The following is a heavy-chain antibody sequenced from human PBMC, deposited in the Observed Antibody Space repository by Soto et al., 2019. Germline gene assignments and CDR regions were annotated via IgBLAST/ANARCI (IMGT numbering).Heavy chain of an antibody. Sequence: GQSLKISCTASRYIFTSSWLACVRQMPGKGLERMGIIYPGDSDTRYSPSFQDQVTISADRSIRTAYLHWSSLKASDTAMYYCAREGGYCSSTSRQGIDYWGQGTLVTVSS. CDR2: IYPGDSDT. CDR1: RYIFTSSW. V-gene: IGHV5-51*01. J-gene: IGHJ4*02. CDR3: AREGGYCSSTSRQGIDY. D-gene: IGHD2-2*01.